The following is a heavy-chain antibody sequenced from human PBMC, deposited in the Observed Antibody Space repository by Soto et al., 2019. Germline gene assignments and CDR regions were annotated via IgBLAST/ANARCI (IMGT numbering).Heavy chain of an antibody. CDR1: GFTFSSYA. Sequence: PGGSLRLSCAASGFTFSSYAMHWVRQAPGKGLEWVAVISYDGSNKYYADSVKGRFTISRDNSKNTLYLQMNSLRAEDTAVYYCARDYKVVAASYDAVDIWGQGTMVTVSS. CDR3: ARDYKVVAASYDAVDI. J-gene: IGHJ3*02. D-gene: IGHD2-15*01. V-gene: IGHV3-30-3*01. CDR2: ISYDGSNK.